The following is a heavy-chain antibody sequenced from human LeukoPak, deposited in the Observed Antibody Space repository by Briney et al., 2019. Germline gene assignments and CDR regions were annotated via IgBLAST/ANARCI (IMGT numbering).Heavy chain of an antibody. J-gene: IGHJ4*01. CDR3: ARGVGETLSGWTLDY. CDR1: GFTFSSSA. Sequence: PGGSLRLSCAASGFTFSSSAMSWVRQVPGKGLEWMAVIIYDGSNKNYADSVKGRFTISRDNSRNTLYMKMNSLRVEDTAVYYCARGVGETLSGWTLDYWGHGTLVAVSS. CDR2: IIYDGSNK. V-gene: IGHV3-30*04. D-gene: IGHD6-19*01.